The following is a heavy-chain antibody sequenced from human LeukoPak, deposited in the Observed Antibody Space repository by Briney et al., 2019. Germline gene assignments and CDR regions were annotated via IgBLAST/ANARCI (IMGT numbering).Heavy chain of an antibody. J-gene: IGHJ6*03. D-gene: IGHD2-15*01. V-gene: IGHV3-74*01. CDR1: GFTLSSYW. CDR3: ARDRDIVGYMDV. Sequence: PGGSLRLSCAASGFTLSSYWMHWVRQAPGKGLVWVSRINSDGSSTSYADSVKGRFTISRDNAKNTLYLQMNSLRAEDTAVYYCARDRDIVGYMDVWGKGTTVTISS. CDR2: INSDGSST.